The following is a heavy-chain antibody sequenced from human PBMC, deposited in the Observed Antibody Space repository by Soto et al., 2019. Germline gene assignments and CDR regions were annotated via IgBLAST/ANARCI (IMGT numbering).Heavy chain of an antibody. CDR3: ARIYDGSGIVF. Sequence: WGSLRRPWAASGIPFSRYGMSWVRQAPGKGRESGSSISGSGAGTYYAHSVRGRFTISRDSSKNTLYLRVSNLRADNTALYYFARIYDGSGIVFWGQGTMVTVSS. CDR1: GIPFSRYG. V-gene: IGHV3-23*01. J-gene: IGHJ3*01. CDR2: ISGSGAGT. D-gene: IGHD3-22*01.